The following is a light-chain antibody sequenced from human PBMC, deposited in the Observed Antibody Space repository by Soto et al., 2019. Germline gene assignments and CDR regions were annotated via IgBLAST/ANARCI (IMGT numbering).Light chain of an antibody. CDR3: QSCDSSNHVI. V-gene: IGLV6-57*02. J-gene: IGLJ2*01. CDR2: EDN. Sequence: NFMLTQPHSVSESPGKTVTISCTGSSGSIASNYVQWYQQRPGSAPTTVIYEDNQRPSGVPDRFSGSIDSFSNSASLTISGLKTEDEADYYCQSCDSSNHVIFGGGTQLTVL. CDR1: SGSIASNY.